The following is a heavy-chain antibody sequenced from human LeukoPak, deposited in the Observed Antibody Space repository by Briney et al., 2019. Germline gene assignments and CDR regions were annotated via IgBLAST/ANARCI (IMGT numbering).Heavy chain of an antibody. Sequence: PGRSLRLSCAASGFTFSSYAMHWVRQAPGKGLEWVAVISYDGSNKYYADSVKGRFTISRDNSKNTLYLQMNSLRAEDTAVYYCSSNYYGSGSYNYWGQGTLVTVSS. CDR1: GFTFSSYA. D-gene: IGHD3-10*01. J-gene: IGHJ4*02. CDR2: ISYDGSNK. CDR3: SSNYYGSGSYNY. V-gene: IGHV3-30-3*01.